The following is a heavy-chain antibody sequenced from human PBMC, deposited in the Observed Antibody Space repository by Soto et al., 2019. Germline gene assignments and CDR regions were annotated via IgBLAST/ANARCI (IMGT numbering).Heavy chain of an antibody. Sequence: PGESLKISCKGSGYSFTSYWIGWVRQMPGKGMEWMWIIYPGDTDTRYSPSFQGQVTISADKSISTAYLQWSSLKASDTAMYYCARLPPSDIVVVPAAIEFLWFDPSGQGTLVTVSS. CDR2: IYPGDTDT. J-gene: IGHJ5*02. V-gene: IGHV5-51*01. CDR1: GYSFTSYW. D-gene: IGHD2-2*01. CDR3: ARLPPSDIVVVPAAIEFLWFDP.